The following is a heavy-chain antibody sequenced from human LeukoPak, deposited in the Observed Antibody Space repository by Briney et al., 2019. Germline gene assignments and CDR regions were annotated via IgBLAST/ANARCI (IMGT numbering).Heavy chain of an antibody. CDR1: GFTFSSYA. Sequence: GGSLRLSCAASGFTFSSYAMHWVRQAPGKGLEWVAVISYDGSNKYYADSVKGRFTISRDNSKNTPYLQMNSLRAEDTAVYYCARDLGDTAMFTFDYWGQGTLVTVSS. CDR3: ARDLGDTAMFTFDY. V-gene: IGHV3-30*04. D-gene: IGHD5-18*01. CDR2: ISYDGSNK. J-gene: IGHJ4*02.